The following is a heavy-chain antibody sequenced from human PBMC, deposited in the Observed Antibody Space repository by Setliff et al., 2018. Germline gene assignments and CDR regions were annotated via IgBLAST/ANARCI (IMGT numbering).Heavy chain of an antibody. Sequence: ASVKVSCKASGYTFTSYAMHWVRQAPGQRLEWMGWINAGNGNTKYSQKFQGRVTITRDTSASTAYMELSSLRSEDTALYYCARDLPRGGYFYYGMDVWGQGTTVTVSS. CDR1: GYTFTSYA. CDR3: ARDLPRGGYFYYGMDV. D-gene: IGHD3-10*01. CDR2: INAGNGNT. V-gene: IGHV1-3*01. J-gene: IGHJ6*02.